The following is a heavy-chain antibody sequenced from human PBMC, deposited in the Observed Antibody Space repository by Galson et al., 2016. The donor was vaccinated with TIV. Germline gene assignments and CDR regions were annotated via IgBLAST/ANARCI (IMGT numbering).Heavy chain of an antibody. CDR2: IYSDGRT. J-gene: IGHJ6*02. V-gene: IGHV3-53*01. CDR3: ARDRYYDASGYYYYYYGMDV. Sequence: SLRLSCAAAGLTVSDNYMTWVRQAPGKGLEWVSVIYSDGRTDYADSVKGRFTTSRDNSKNTLYLQMNSLRPEDTAVYYCARDRYYDASGYYYYYYGMDVWGQGTTVTVSS. CDR1: GLTVSDNY. D-gene: IGHD3-22*01.